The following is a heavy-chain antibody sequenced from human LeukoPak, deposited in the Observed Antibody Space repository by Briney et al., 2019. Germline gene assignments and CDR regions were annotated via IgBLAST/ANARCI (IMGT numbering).Heavy chain of an antibody. Sequence: ASVKVSCKASGYTFTPYYIHRVRQAPGQGLEWMGWIFPKNGGTSYAQKFQGRVTMTRDTSTGIVNMEMSRLRPDDTAVYYCVRDNWYYDYWGQGTLVTVSS. J-gene: IGHJ4*02. V-gene: IGHV1-2*02. CDR2: IFPKNGGT. D-gene: IGHD1-7*01. CDR1: GYTFTPYY. CDR3: VRDNWYYDY.